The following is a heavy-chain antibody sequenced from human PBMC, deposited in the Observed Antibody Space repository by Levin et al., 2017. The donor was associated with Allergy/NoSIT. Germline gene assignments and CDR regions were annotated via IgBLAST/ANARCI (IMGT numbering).Heavy chain of an antibody. J-gene: IGHJ3*02. D-gene: IGHD6-19*01. CDR2: IIPVSGVT. CDR1: GGIFVTYA. CDR3: ATDPSRRGIGYSSGWTAFDI. V-gene: IGHV1-69*10. Sequence: SVKVSCRSAGGIFVTYAINWVRQAPGQGLEWMGGIIPVSGVTKFAHKFQGRVTFTSDKSTSTAYMELTSLRSDDTALYYCATDPSRRGIGYSSGWTAFDIWGQGAMLTVSS.